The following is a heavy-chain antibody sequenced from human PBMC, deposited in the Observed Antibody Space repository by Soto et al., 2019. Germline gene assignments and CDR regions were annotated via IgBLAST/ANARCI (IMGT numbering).Heavy chain of an antibody. J-gene: IGHJ6*02. CDR1: GYSFTSYW. CDR2: IDPSDSYT. Sequence: PGESLKISCKGSGYSFTSYWISWVRQMPGKGLEWMGRIDPSDSYTNYSPSFQGHVTISADKSISTAYLHWSSLKASDTAMFYCARYPEYYYGSGSYQNYYYGMDVWGQGTTVTVSS. D-gene: IGHD3-10*01. CDR3: ARYPEYYYGSGSYQNYYYGMDV. V-gene: IGHV5-10-1*01.